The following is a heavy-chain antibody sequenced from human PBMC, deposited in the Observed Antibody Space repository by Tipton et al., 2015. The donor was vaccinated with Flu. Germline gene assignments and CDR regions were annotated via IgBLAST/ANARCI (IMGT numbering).Heavy chain of an antibody. D-gene: IGHD2-8*01. Sequence: TLSLTCTVSGGSISSSSYYWGWIRQPPGKGLEWIGSIYYSGSTYYNPSLKSRVTISVDTSKNQFSLKLSSVTAADTAVYYCARLKPYVDYWGQGTLVTVSS. CDR1: GGSISSSSYY. CDR3: ARLKPYVDY. J-gene: IGHJ4*02. V-gene: IGHV4-39*01. CDR2: IYYSGST.